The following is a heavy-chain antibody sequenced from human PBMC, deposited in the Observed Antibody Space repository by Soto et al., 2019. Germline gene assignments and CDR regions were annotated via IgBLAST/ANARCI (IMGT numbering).Heavy chain of an antibody. CDR2: MNPNSGNT. CDR3: ARVGLDCSSTSCDIYYYYYYMDV. D-gene: IGHD2-2*02. V-gene: IGHV1-8*01. Sequence: ASVKVSCKASGYTFTSYDINWVRQATGQGLEWMGWMNPNSGNTGYAQKFQGRVTMTRNTSISTAYMELSSLRSEDTAVYYCARVGLDCSSTSCDIYYYYYYMDVWGKGTTVTVSS. J-gene: IGHJ6*03. CDR1: GYTFTSYD.